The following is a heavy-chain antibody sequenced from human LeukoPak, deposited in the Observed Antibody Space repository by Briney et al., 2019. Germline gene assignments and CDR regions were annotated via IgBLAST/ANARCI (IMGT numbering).Heavy chain of an antibody. Sequence: SETLSLTCAVYGGSFNGYYWSWIRQPPGKGLEWIGEINHSGSTNYNPSLKSRVTISVDTSKNQFSLQLNSVPPEDTAVYYCARVSSWTEEPDTGLDYWGQGTLVTVSS. J-gene: IGHJ4*02. CDR1: GGSFNGYY. CDR2: INHSGST. V-gene: IGHV4-34*01. CDR3: ARVSSWTEEPDTGLDY. D-gene: IGHD1-14*01.